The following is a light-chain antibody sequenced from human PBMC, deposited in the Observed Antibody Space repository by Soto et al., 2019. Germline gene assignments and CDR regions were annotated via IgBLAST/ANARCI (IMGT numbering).Light chain of an antibody. J-gene: IGLJ2*01. CDR1: SSNIGSST. Sequence: QSVLTQPPSASGTPGQRVTISCSGSSSNIGSSTVNWYRQLPGTAPKLLIYSNNQRSSGVPDRFSGSKSGTSASLAISGLQSEDEADYYCAAWDDSLNGVEFGGGTQLTVL. CDR3: AAWDDSLNGVE. V-gene: IGLV1-44*01. CDR2: SNN.